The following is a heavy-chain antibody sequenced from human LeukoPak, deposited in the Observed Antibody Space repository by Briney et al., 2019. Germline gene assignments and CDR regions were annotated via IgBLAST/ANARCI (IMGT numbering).Heavy chain of an antibody. CDR3: ARDDCSSISCYHNWFDP. J-gene: IGHJ5*02. V-gene: IGHV3-7*01. CDR2: IKQDGSEK. D-gene: IGHD2-2*01. CDR1: GFTPSSYW. Sequence: GGCLRPSCAVSGFTPSSYWISWVRQAPGEGLEWVANIKQDGSEKYYVDSVKGRFTISRDNAKNSLYLQMNSLRAEDTAVYYCARDDCSSISCYHNWFDPWGQGTLVTVSS.